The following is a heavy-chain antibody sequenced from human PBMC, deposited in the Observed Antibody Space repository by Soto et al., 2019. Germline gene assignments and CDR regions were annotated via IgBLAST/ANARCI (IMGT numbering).Heavy chain of an antibody. J-gene: IGHJ6*02. CDR3: ASRALSGSYHYYYYYGMDV. Sequence: GGSLRLSCAASGFTFSSYSMNWVRQAPGKGLEWVSSISSSSSYIYYADSVKGRFTISRDNAKNSLYLQMNSLRAEDTPVYYCASRALSGSYHYYYYYGMDVWGQGTTVTVSS. V-gene: IGHV3-21*01. D-gene: IGHD1-26*01. CDR1: GFTFSSYS. CDR2: ISSSSSYI.